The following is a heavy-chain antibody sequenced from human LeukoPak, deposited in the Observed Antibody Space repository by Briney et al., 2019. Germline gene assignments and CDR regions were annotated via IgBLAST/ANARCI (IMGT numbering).Heavy chain of an antibody. CDR3: ARPGYCICVGCYSGAFDI. V-gene: IGHV3-30*04. Sequence: GGSLRLSCAASGFTFTTYTMHWVRQAPGKGLEWVALISYDGSNKFYADSVKGRFTISRDNSKNTLYLQMNSLSAEDTAVYYCARPGYCICVGCYSGAFDIWGQGTMVTVSS. CDR1: GFTFTTYT. J-gene: IGHJ3*02. D-gene: IGHD2-15*01. CDR2: ISYDGSNK.